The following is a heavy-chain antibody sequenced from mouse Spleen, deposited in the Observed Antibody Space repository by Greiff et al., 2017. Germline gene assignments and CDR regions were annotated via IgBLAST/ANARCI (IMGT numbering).Heavy chain of an antibody. CDR3: ARGGDYDQGVY. CDR2: ISYDGSN. CDR1: GYSITSGYY. Sequence: VQLQQSGPGLVKPSQSLSLTCSVTGYSITSGYYWNWIRQFPGNKLEWMGYISYDGSNNYNPSLKNRISITRDTSKNQFFLKLNSVTTEDTATYYCARGGDYDQGVYWGQGTTLTVSS. V-gene: IGHV3-6*02. D-gene: IGHD2-4*01. J-gene: IGHJ2*01.